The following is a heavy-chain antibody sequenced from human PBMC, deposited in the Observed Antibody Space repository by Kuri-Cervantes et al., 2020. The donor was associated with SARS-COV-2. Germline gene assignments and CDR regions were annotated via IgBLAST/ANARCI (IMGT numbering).Heavy chain of an antibody. CDR2: ISAYNGNT. CDR1: GYTFTSYG. J-gene: IGHJ6*02. D-gene: IGHD2-2*01. Sequence: ASVKVSCKASGYTFTSYGISWVRQAPGQGLEWMGWISAYNGNTNYAQKLQGRVTMTEDTSTDTAYMELSSLRSEDTAVYYCATTPSAIVPAAMSYYYGMDVWGQGTTVTVSS. CDR3: ATTPSAIVPAAMSYYYGMDV. V-gene: IGHV1-18*01.